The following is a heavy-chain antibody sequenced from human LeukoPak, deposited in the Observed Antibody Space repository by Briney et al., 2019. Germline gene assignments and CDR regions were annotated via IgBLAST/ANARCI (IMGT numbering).Heavy chain of an antibody. V-gene: IGHV4-34*01. Sequence: SETLSLTCAVYGGSFSGYYWSWIRQPPGKGLEWIGEINHSGSTNYNPSLKSRVTISVDTSKNQFSLKLSSVTAADTAVYYCARAAVVPADDDIYYYYYGMDVWGQGTTVTVSS. CDR2: INHSGST. D-gene: IGHD2-2*01. J-gene: IGHJ6*02. CDR3: ARAAVVPADDDIYYYYYGMDV. CDR1: GGSFSGYY.